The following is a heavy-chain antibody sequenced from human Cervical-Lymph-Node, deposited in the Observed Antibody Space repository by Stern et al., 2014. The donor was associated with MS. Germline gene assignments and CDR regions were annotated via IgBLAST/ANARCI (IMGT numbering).Heavy chain of an antibody. CDR3: ARGELKEGLVRGMDV. CDR2: IIPIFGTA. V-gene: IGHV1-69*01. D-gene: IGHD1-26*01. J-gene: IGHJ6*02. Sequence: VQLEEPGAEVNKPGSSAKVSCKASGGTFSSYAISWVRQAPGQGLEWMGGIIPIFGTANDAQKFQGRVPITADDSTSTAYMELSSLRSEDTAVYYCARGELKEGLVRGMDVWGQGTTVTVSS. CDR1: GGTFSSYA.